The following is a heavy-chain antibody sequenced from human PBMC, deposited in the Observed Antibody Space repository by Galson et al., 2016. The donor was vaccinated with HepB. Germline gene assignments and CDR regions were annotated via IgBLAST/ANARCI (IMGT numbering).Heavy chain of an antibody. J-gene: IGHJ4*02. Sequence: PALVKPTQTLTLTCTFSGFSLSISGMHMSWIRQLPGKALEWLALIDWDDDKYYSTSLKTRLTISKDTSKNQVVLTMTNMDPVDTATYYCARLRYDFWSGYYVDYWGQGTLVTVSS. CDR2: IDWDDDK. CDR3: ARLRYDFWSGYYVDY. D-gene: IGHD3-3*01. V-gene: IGHV2-70*01. CDR1: GFSLSISGMH.